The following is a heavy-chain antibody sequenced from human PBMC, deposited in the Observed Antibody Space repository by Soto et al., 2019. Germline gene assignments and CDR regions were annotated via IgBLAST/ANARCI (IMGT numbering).Heavy chain of an antibody. V-gene: IGHV3-23*01. CDR1: GFTFSSYA. CDR2: ISGSGGST. J-gene: IGHJ4*02. CDR3: ATTPHYDILTGYYTFESGFDY. Sequence: EVQLLESGGGLVQPGGSLRLSCAASGFTFSSYAMSWVRQAPGKGLEWVSAISGSGGSTYYADSVKGRFTISRDNSKNTLYLQMNSLRAEDTAVYYCATTPHYDILTGYYTFESGFDYWGQGTLVTVSS. D-gene: IGHD3-9*01.